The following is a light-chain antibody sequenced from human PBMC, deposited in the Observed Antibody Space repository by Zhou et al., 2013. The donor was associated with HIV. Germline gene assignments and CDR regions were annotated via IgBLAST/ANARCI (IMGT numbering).Light chain of an antibody. CDR3: QTWDRSLSAVV. CDR2: ANS. J-gene: IGLJ2*01. V-gene: IGLV1-40*01. CDR1: SSNIGALYD. Sequence: QSVLTQPPSVSGAPGQRVTISCTGSSSNIGALYDVHWYQQLPGAAPKLLIYANSDRPSGVPDRFSASKSGTSVTLAITGLQTGDEGDYYCQTWDRSLSAVVFGGGTKLTVL.